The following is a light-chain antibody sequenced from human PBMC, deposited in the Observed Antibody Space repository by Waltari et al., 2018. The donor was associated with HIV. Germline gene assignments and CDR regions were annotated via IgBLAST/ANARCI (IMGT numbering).Light chain of an antibody. J-gene: IGKJ2*01. Sequence: IVMTQSPDSLAVSLGERGNIYRKSSQSVLYSSHNKNHLAWYQHKPGQPPKLLIYWASTRESGVPDRFSGSGSGTDFTLTINGLQAEDLAVYYCQQYYSSLYTFGQGTKLEIK. CDR2: WAS. V-gene: IGKV4-1*01. CDR1: QSVLYSSHNKNH. CDR3: QQYYSSLYT.